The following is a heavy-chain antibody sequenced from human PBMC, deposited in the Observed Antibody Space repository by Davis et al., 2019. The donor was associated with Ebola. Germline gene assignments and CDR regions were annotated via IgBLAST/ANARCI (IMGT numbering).Heavy chain of an antibody. J-gene: IGHJ6*02. CDR1: GGSFSGYY. Sequence: PSETLSLTCAVYGGSFSGYYWSWIRQPPGKGLEWIREINHSGSTNYNPSLKSRVTISVDTSKNQFSLKLSSVTAADTAVYYCARGEVSYCSTTSCQGAYYYYGMDVWGQGTTVTVSS. D-gene: IGHD2-2*01. CDR3: ARGEVSYCSTTSCQGAYYYYGMDV. CDR2: INHSGST. V-gene: IGHV4-34*01.